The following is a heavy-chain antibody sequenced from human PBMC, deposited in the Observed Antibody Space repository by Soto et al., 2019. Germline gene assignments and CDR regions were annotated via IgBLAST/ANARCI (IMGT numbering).Heavy chain of an antibody. V-gene: IGHV1-69*02. CDR2: IIPILGIT. CDR3: AVGVPSLGRLHPIGDY. CDR1: GGTFSSYT. D-gene: IGHD2-2*01. Sequence: QVQLVQSGAEVKKPGSSVKVSCKASGGTFSSYTISWVRQAPGQGLEWMGRIIPILGITNYAQKFQGRVTITADKSTSTAYMELSRLRSEDTAVDDCAVGVPSLGRLHPIGDYWCQGTRVTVSS. J-gene: IGHJ4*02.